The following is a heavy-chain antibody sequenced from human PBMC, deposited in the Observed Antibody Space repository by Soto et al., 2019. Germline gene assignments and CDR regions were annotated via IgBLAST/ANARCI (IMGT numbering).Heavy chain of an antibody. V-gene: IGHV1-69*01. CDR1: GGTFSSYA. Sequence: QVQLVQSGAEVKKPGSSVKVSCKASGGTFSSYAISWVRQAPGQGLEWMGGIIPIFGTANYAQKFQGRVTITAEESRSTAYMELSRLRSEDTAVYYCAREEVAARVGYYYYYGMDVWGQGTTVTVSS. J-gene: IGHJ6*02. D-gene: IGHD6-19*01. CDR3: AREEVAARVGYYYYYGMDV. CDR2: IIPIFGTA.